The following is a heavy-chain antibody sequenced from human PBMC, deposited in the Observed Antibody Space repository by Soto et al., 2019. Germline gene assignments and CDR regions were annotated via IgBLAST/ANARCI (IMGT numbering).Heavy chain of an antibody. D-gene: IGHD6-19*01. V-gene: IGHV1-18*04. CDR1: GYTFSSNG. Sequence: QVQLVQSGAEVKKPGASVKVSCKASGYTFSSNGVSWVRQAPGQGLEWMGWISTFNGNAHNAQKFQGRVTMTTATSTNTAYMELTSLRSDDTAVYYSARLHGYSSGSYHNWGQATLVTVSS. J-gene: IGHJ4*02. CDR3: ARLHGYSSGSYHN. CDR2: ISTFNGNA.